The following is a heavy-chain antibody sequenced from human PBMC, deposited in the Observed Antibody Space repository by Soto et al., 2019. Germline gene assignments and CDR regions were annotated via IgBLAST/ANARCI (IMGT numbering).Heavy chain of an antibody. CDR2: IDPSDSQT. CDR3: ARQIYDSGTGPNFQYYFDS. CDR1: GYSFAGYW. V-gene: IGHV5-10-1*01. Sequence: GESLKISCKGSGYSFAGYWITWVRQKPGKGLEWMGRIDPSDSQTYYSPSFRGHVTISVTKSITTVFLQWSSLRASDTAMYYCARQIYDSGTGPNFQYYFDSWGQGTPVTVSS. J-gene: IGHJ4*02. D-gene: IGHD6-13*01.